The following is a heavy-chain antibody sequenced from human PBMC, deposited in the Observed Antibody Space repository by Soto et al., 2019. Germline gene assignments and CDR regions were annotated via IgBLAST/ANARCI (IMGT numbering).Heavy chain of an antibody. CDR2: ISGRGDHT. Sequence: GGSLRLSCAASGFTFSSYAMSWVRQAPGKGLEWVSAISGRGDHTYYADSVKGRFTISRDNSKNTLYLQMNSLRAEDTAVYHCARTYNDFWSGYGYWGQGILVTVSS. CDR1: GFTFSSYA. D-gene: IGHD3-3*01. J-gene: IGHJ4*02. CDR3: ARTYNDFWSGYGY. V-gene: IGHV3-23*01.